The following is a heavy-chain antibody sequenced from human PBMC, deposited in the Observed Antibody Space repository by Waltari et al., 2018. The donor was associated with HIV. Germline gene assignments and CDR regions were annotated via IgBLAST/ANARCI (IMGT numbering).Heavy chain of an antibody. D-gene: IGHD4-17*01. J-gene: IGHJ3*01. CDR1: GGSISSYY. Sequence: QVQLQESGPGLVKPSETLSLTCTVSGGSISSYYWNWIRQPPGKGLEWIGYIYYNGNTNYNPSRKSRVTISVDTAKNQFFLKLSSVTAADTAVYYCASGLGDYGAFDGWGQGTMVTVSS. V-gene: IGHV4-59*08. CDR2: IYYNGNT. CDR3: ASGLGDYGAFDG.